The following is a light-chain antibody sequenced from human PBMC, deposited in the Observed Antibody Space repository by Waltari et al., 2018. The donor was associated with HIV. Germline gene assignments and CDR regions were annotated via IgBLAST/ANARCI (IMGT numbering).Light chain of an antibody. CDR2: DAS. Sequence: EIVLTQSPATLSLSPGERATLPCRASQSVSSYLAWYQQKPGQAPRLLIYDASNRAAGIPARFSGSGSGTDFILTISSLEPEDFALYYCQRRDNWPLTFGGGTKVEIK. CDR1: QSVSSY. V-gene: IGKV3-11*01. CDR3: QRRDNWPLT. J-gene: IGKJ4*01.